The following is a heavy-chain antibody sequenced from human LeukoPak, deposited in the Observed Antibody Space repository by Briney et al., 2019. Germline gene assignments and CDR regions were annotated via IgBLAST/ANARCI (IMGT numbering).Heavy chain of an antibody. CDR2: ISGSGGST. D-gene: IGHD2-21*02. J-gene: IGHJ6*03. Sequence: GGSLRLSCAASGFTFSSYGMSWVRQAPGKGLEWVSAISGSGGSTYYADSVKGRFTISRDNSKNTLYLQMNSLRAEDTAVYYCAKARLVVTSMDVWGKGTTVTVSS. V-gene: IGHV3-23*01. CDR3: AKARLVVTSMDV. CDR1: GFTFSSYG.